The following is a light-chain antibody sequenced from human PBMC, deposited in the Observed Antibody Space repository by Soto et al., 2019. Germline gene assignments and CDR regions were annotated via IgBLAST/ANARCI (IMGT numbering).Light chain of an antibody. CDR2: WAS. Sequence: DIVMTQSPDSLAVSLGERATIKCKSSQSVLYSSNNKNYLAWYQQKPGQPPKLLIYWASTRESGVPDRFSGSGSGTDFTLTISSLQAEDVAVYYCQQYYSTPRTFGQGTKVAIK. CDR1: QSVLYSSNNKNY. V-gene: IGKV4-1*01. J-gene: IGKJ1*01. CDR3: QQYYSTPRT.